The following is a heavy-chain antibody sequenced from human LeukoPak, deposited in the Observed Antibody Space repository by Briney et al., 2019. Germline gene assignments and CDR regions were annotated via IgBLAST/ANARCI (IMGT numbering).Heavy chain of an antibody. CDR1: GFNFGEFW. J-gene: IGHJ4*02. CDR2: IKEDGSES. CDR3: VRVPRPGGAMGLYHNFDL. D-gene: IGHD3-16*01. V-gene: IGHV3-7*01. Sequence: PGGSLRLSCAASGFNFGEFWMAWVRQTPGMGLEWVADIKEDGSESFYVDSVKGRFTISRDNSKNSLYLQMNRLRGDDTALYFCVRVPRPGGAMGLYHNFDLGGLRTRVSVSS.